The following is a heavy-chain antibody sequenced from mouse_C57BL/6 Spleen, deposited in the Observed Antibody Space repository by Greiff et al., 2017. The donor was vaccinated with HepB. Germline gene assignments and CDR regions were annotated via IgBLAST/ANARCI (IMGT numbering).Heavy chain of an antibody. CDR1: GFTFSDYG. CDR2: ISNLAYSI. D-gene: IGHD3-2*02. J-gene: IGHJ1*03. V-gene: IGHV5-15*01. Sequence: DVMLVESGGGLVQPGGSLKLSCAASGFTFSDYGMAWVRQAPRKGPEWVAFISNLAYSIYYADTVTGRFTISRENAKNTLYLEMSSLRSEDTAMYYCARHTQEGYFDVWGTGTTVTVSS. CDR3: ARHTQEGYFDV.